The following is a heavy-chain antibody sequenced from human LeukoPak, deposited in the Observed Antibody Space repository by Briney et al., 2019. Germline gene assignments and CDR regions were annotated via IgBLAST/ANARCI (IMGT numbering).Heavy chain of an antibody. CDR1: GYTSSIYW. CDR2: INEDGSST. D-gene: IGHD3-10*01. Sequence: GGSLRLSWAASGYTSSIYWMHWVRQGPGKGLVWVSRINEDGSSTSYAESGRGRFTISRDNAKNTLYLQMNSLRAEDAAVYYCTTDTFGARDSWGQGTLVTVSS. J-gene: IGHJ4*02. CDR3: TTDTFGARDS. V-gene: IGHV3-74*01.